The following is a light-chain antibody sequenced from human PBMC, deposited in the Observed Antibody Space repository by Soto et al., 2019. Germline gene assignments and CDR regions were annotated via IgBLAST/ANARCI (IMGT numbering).Light chain of an antibody. Sequence: DIQLTQSPSFLSASVGDRVTITCRASQGISSYLAWYQQKPGKAPKLLIYAASTLQSGVPSRFSGSVSGTEFTLTISSLQPEDFATYYCQHLNSYPRTFGQGTKVEIK. CDR2: AAS. CDR3: QHLNSYPRT. J-gene: IGKJ1*01. V-gene: IGKV1-9*01. CDR1: QGISSY.